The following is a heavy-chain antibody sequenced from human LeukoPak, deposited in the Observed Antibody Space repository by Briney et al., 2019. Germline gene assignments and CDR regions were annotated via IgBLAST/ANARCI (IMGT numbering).Heavy chain of an antibody. D-gene: IGHD5-12*01. CDR1: GFTFSSYG. V-gene: IGHV3-23*01. CDR2: ISGSGGST. CDR3: AKGSGGYDLAYYFDY. Sequence: GGSLRLSCAASGFTFSSYGMSWVRQALGKGLEWVSAISGSGGSTYYADSVKGRFTISRDNSKNTLYLQMNSLRAEDTAVYYCAKGSGGYDLAYYFDYWGQGTLVTVSS. J-gene: IGHJ4*02.